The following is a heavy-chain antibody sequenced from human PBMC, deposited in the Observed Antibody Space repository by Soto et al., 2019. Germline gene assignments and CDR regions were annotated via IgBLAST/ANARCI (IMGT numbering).Heavy chain of an antibody. CDR1: GGSFSGYY. CDR3: ARGHYDFWSGYRTSFYYFGMDV. Sequence: SETLSLTCAVYGGSFSGYYWSWIRQPPGKGLEWIGEINHSGSTNYNPSLKSRVTISVDTSKNQFSLKLSSVTAADTAVYYCARGHYDFWSGYRTSFYYFGMDVWGQGTTVTVSS. J-gene: IGHJ6*02. CDR2: INHSGST. D-gene: IGHD3-3*01. V-gene: IGHV4-34*01.